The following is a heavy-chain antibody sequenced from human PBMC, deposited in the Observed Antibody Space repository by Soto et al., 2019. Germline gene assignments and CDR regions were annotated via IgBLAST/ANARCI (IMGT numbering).Heavy chain of an antibody. CDR3: AKDRSYSGSAFDY. V-gene: IGHV2-26*01. D-gene: IGHD1-26*01. Sequence: GPTLVNPTETLTLTCTVSGFSLSNARMGVSWIRQPPGKALEWLAHIFSNDEKSYSTSLKSRLTISKDTSKSQVVLTMTNMDPVDTATYYCAKDRSYSGSAFDYWGQGTLVTVSS. J-gene: IGHJ4*02. CDR1: GFSLSNARMG. CDR2: IFSNDEK.